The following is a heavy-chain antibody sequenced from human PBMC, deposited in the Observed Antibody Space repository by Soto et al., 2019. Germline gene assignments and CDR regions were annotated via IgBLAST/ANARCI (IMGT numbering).Heavy chain of an antibody. CDR3: ARALRNGYFYGMDI. CDR1: GYAFSNNF. J-gene: IGHJ6*02. CDR2: INPTTGLT. Sequence: ASVKVSCKASGYAFSNNFMHSVRQAPAQGLEWMGVINPTTGLTSNAQKFQGRITMTSDTSSSTAYMELSSLRSEDTAVYYCARALRNGYFYGMDIWGQGTTVTVSS. V-gene: IGHV1-46*01. D-gene: IGHD2-8*01.